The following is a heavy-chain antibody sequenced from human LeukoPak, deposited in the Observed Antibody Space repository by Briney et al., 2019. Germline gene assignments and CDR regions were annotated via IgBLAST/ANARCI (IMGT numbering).Heavy chain of an antibody. V-gene: IGHV4-39*07. CDR1: GGSISSSSYY. D-gene: IGHD3-22*01. J-gene: IGHJ3*02. Sequence: SEALSLTCTVSGGSISSSSYYWGWIRQPPGKGLEWIGEINHSGSTNYNPSLKSRVTMLVDMSKNQFSLKLSSVTAADTAVYYCARGGDSSGYYLQDAFDIWGQGTMVTVSS. CDR3: ARGGDSSGYYLQDAFDI. CDR2: INHSGST.